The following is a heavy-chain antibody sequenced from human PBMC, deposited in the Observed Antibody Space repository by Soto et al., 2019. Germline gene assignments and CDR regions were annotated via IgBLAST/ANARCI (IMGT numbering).Heavy chain of an antibody. V-gene: IGHV3-74*01. CDR3: ARAAYSSSQTFLFAP. Sequence: AGGAPRIPFAAPRFTLSSVSVHWGRQTPGKGRWWVSNINRDGSSTSSGDSVKGRFTISRDNAKNTLYRQMNSLRAEGTAVYYCARAAYSSSQTFLFAPWGQGTLVTVSS. D-gene: IGHD6-13*01. CDR2: INRDGSST. CDR1: RFTLSSVS. J-gene: IGHJ5*02.